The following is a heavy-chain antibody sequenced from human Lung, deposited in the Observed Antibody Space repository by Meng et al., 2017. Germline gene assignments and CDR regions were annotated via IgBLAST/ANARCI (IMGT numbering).Heavy chain of an antibody. J-gene: IGHJ5*02. CDR3: VRERNRLLDP. CDR1: GVSFSRGGYY. V-gene: IGHV4-31*03. Sequence: QVQLQESGPGLVKPSQTLSLTCTVSGVSFSRGGYYWGWIRQHPGRGLEWIGYIYYSGSTFYNPAFKSRVTISVDTSKNQFSLNLNSVSAADTAVYYCVRERNRLLDPWGQGTLVTVSS. CDR2: IYYSGST. D-gene: IGHD3-3*01.